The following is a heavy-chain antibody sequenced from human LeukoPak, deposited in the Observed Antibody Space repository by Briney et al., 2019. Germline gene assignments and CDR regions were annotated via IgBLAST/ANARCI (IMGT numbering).Heavy chain of an antibody. CDR1: GYTFTAYY. V-gene: IGHV1-2*02. CDR2: INPNIGDT. CDR3: ARVNDYVWGSFRY. D-gene: IGHD3-16*01. Sequence: ASVKVSCKASGYTFTAYYMHWVRQAPGQGLEWMGWINPNIGDTNYAQKFQGRVTMTRDTSISTAYMESSRLNFDDTAVYYCARVNDYVWGSFRYWGQGTLVTVSS. J-gene: IGHJ4*02.